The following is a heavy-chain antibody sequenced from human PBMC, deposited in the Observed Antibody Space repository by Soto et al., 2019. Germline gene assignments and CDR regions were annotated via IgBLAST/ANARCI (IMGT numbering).Heavy chain of an antibody. V-gene: IGHV3-30-3*01. CDR1: GFTFNSYT. CDR3: ARSARPTHPSGSFDP. Sequence: GGSLRLSCAASGFTFNSYTMHWVRQAPGKGLEWVAVISYDGSNKYYADSVKGRFTISRDNSKNSLYLQMNSLRAEDTAVYYCARSARPTHPSGSFDPWGQGTLVTVSS. J-gene: IGHJ5*02. CDR2: ISYDGSNK. D-gene: IGHD3-10*01.